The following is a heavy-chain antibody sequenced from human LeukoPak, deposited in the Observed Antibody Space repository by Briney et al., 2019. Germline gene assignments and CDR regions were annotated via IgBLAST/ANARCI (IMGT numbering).Heavy chain of an antibody. CDR3: AREGIVGATICAFDI. J-gene: IGHJ3*02. Sequence: PSETLSLTCTVSGGSISSYYWSWIRQPAGKGLEWIGRIYTSGSTNYNPSLKSRVTMSVDTSKNQFSLKRSSVTAADTAVYYCAREGIVGATICAFDIWGQGTMVTVSS. V-gene: IGHV4-4*07. D-gene: IGHD1-26*01. CDR2: IYTSGST. CDR1: GGSISSYY.